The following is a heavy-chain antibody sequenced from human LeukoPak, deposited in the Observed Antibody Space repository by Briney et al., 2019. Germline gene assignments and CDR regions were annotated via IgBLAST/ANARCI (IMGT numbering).Heavy chain of an antibody. CDR2: ISSSGSTI. V-gene: IGHV3-48*03. CDR3: ARCGYYDSSGYYPLYFDY. J-gene: IGHJ4*02. Sequence: PGGSLRLSCAASGFTFSSYEMNWVRQAPGKGLEWVSYISSSGSTIYYADFVKGRFTISRDNAKNSLYLQMNSLRAEDTAVYYCARCGYYDSSGYYPLYFDYWGQGTLVTVSS. D-gene: IGHD3-22*01. CDR1: GFTFSSYE.